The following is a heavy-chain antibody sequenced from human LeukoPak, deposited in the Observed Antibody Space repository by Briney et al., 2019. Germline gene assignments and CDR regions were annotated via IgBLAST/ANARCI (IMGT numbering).Heavy chain of an antibody. CDR3: AREDRYARYFDY. D-gene: IGHD1-14*01. V-gene: IGHV3-48*03. Sequence: SGGSLRLSCAASGFIFSSYEMNCVRESPGEGLEWVSYISGSGSTIYYADSVKGRFTISRDNAKNPLYLQMNSLRAEDTAVYYCAREDRYARYFDYWGQGTLVTVSS. CDR1: GFIFSSYE. J-gene: IGHJ4*02. CDR2: ISGSGSTI.